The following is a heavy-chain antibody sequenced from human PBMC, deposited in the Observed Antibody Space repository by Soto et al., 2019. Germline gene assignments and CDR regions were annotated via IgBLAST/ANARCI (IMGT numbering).Heavy chain of an antibody. D-gene: IGHD3-22*01. CDR1: GGTFSSYA. V-gene: IGHV1-69*05. J-gene: IGHJ5*02. Sequence: QVQLVQSGAEVKKPGSSVKVSCKASGGTFSSYAITWVRQAPGQGLEWMGGIIPIFGTANYAKKFQARFTITQDASTITDYMEHSSLRSEDTAVYYCARDRGPSSGYYPYWFDPWGQGTLVTVSS. CDR3: ARDRGPSSGYYPYWFDP. CDR2: IIPIFGTA.